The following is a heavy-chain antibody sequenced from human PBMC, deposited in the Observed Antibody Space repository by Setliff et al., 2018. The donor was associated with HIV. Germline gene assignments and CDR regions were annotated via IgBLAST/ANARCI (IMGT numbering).Heavy chain of an antibody. V-gene: IGHV1-69*01. D-gene: IGHD5-12*01. CDR3: ATNPEMATINYDYYYMDV. CDR2: IIPIFGTP. Sequence: VSCKASGGTFRGFGISWVVQAPGQGLEWMGQIIPIFGTPRYAQKFRGRVTITADESTSTVYMELSSLRSEDTAVYYCATNPEMATINYDYYYMDVWGKGTTVTVSS. J-gene: IGHJ6*03. CDR1: GGTFRGFG.